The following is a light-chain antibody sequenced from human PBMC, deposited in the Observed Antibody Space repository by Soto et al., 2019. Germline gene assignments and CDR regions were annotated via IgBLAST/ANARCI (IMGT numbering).Light chain of an antibody. CDR2: WAS. Sequence: DIVMTQSPDSLAVSLGERATINCKSSQSVLYSSNNKNYLAWYQQKPGQPPKLLIYWASTRESGVPDRFSGGGSGTDFTLTISSLQADDVAVYYCQHYLTTATFGQGPKVEIK. J-gene: IGKJ1*01. CDR1: QSVLYSSNNKNY. V-gene: IGKV4-1*01. CDR3: QHYLTTAT.